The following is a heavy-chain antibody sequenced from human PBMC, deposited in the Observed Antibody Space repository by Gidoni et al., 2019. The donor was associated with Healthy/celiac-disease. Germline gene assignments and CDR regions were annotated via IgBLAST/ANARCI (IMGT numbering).Heavy chain of an antibody. D-gene: IGHD3-22*01. CDR3: ARRMSSGYYRYFDL. CDR2: INHSGST. CDR1: GGSFSGYY. V-gene: IGHV4-34*01. Sequence: QVQLQQWGAGLLKPSETLSLTCVVYGGSFSGYYWSWIRQPPGRGLEWIGEINHSGSTNYNPSLKSRVTISVDASKNQFSLKLSSVTAADTAVYYCARRMSSGYYRYFDLWGRGTLVTVSS. J-gene: IGHJ2*01.